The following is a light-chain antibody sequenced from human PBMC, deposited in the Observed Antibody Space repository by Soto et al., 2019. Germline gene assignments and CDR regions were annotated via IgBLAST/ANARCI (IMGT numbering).Light chain of an antibody. V-gene: IGKV1-39*01. J-gene: IGKJ1*01. CDR1: QSISSY. Sequence: DIQMTQSPSSLSASVGDRVTIRCRASQSISSYLNWYQQKPGKAPKLLIYAASSLQSGVPSRFSGSQSGTDFTLTISSLQPEDFATYYCQQSYSTPQTFGQGTKVEIK. CDR2: AAS. CDR3: QQSYSTPQT.